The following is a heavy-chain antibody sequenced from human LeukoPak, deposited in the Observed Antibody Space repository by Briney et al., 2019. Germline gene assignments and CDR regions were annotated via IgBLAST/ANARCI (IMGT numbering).Heavy chain of an antibody. V-gene: IGHV4-38-2*02. D-gene: IGHD1-26*01. CDR1: GYSISSGYY. CDR2: IYDSGST. Sequence: SETLSLTCTVSGYSISSGYYWGWIRQPPGKGLEWIGSIYDSGSTYYKPSLKSRVTISVDTSKNQFSLKLSSVTAADTAVYCCARRGGSFPNWFDPWGQGTLVTVSS. CDR3: ARRGGSFPNWFDP. J-gene: IGHJ5*02.